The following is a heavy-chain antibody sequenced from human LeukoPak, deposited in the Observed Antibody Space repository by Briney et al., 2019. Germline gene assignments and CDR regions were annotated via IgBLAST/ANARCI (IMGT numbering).Heavy chain of an antibody. V-gene: IGHV3-15*01. Sequence: GGSLRLSCAASGFTFSDAWMSWVRQAPGKGLEWVGRIKSKTDGGTTDYAAPVKGKFTISRDDSKNTLYLQMNSLNTEDTAVYYCTSGWQLIDFWGQGTLVTVSS. CDR2: IKSKTDGGTT. D-gene: IGHD1-26*01. CDR1: GFTFSDAW. CDR3: TSGWQLIDF. J-gene: IGHJ4*02.